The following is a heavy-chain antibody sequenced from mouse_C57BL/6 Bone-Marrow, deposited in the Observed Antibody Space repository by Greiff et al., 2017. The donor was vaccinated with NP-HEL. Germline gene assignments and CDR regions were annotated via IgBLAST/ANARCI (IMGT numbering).Heavy chain of an antibody. CDR2: IDPSDSYT. D-gene: IGHD2-4*01. J-gene: IGHJ2*03. Sequence: QVQLQQPGAELVKPGASVKLSCKASGYTFTSYWMQWVKQRPGQGLEWIGEIDPSDSYTNYNQKFKGKATLTVDTASSTAYMQLSSLTSEDSAVYYCEREGYDYERCFGYWGRGTSLTVSS. CDR3: EREGYDYERCFGY. V-gene: IGHV1-50*01. CDR1: GYTFTSYW.